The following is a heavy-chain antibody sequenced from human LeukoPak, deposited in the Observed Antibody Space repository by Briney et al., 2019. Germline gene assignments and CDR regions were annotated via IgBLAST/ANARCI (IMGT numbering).Heavy chain of an antibody. CDR3: ARPRLHYYYYYMDV. Sequence: GGPLRLSCAASGFTFSDYYMSWIRQAPGKGLEWVSYISSSGSTIYYADSVKGRFTISRDNAKNSLYLQMNSLRAEDTAVYYCARPRLHYYYYYMDVWGKGTTVTVSS. CDR1: GFTFSDYY. V-gene: IGHV3-11*01. J-gene: IGHJ6*03. CDR2: ISSSGSTI.